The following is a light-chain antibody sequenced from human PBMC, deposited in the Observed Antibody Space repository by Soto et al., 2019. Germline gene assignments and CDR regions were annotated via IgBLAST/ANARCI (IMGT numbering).Light chain of an antibody. CDR3: QQYNDWPLT. Sequence: EIVMTQSPVTLSVSPGGRATLSCRASQSVGSNLAWYQQQPGQAPRLLIYGASTRATEIPVRFSGSGSGTEFTLTVSSLQSEDFAVYYCQQYNDWPLTFGPGTKVDF. CDR2: GAS. J-gene: IGKJ3*01. CDR1: QSVGSN. V-gene: IGKV3-15*01.